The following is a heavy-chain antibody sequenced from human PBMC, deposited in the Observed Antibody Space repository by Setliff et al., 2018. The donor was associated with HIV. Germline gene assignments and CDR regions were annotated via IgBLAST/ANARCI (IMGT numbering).Heavy chain of an antibody. J-gene: IGHJ4*02. V-gene: IGHV1-69*06. CDR1: GDTLSSYA. Sequence: GASVKVSCKTSGDTLSSYAITWVRQAPGQGLEWMGGVVPRDGTSKYAQNFGDRITITAERSTTTVYLELRSLTSEDTAVYFCARDRGAYYECFDQWGQGTLVTVSS. D-gene: IGHD1-26*01. CDR2: VVPRDGTS. CDR3: ARDRGAYYECFDQ.